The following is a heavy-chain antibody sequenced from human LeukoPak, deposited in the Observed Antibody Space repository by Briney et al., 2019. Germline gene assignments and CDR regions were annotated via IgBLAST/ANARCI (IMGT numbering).Heavy chain of an antibody. CDR2: IYTSGST. J-gene: IGHJ3*02. CDR3: ARDRYYYDSSGYYKGNAFDI. Sequence: SSETLSLTCIVSGGSISSYYWSWIRQPAGKGLEWIGRIYTSGSTNYNPSLKSRVTMSVDTSKNQFSLKLSSVTAADTAVYYCARDRYYYDSSGYYKGNAFDIWGQGTMVTVSS. D-gene: IGHD3-22*01. V-gene: IGHV4-4*07. CDR1: GGSISSYY.